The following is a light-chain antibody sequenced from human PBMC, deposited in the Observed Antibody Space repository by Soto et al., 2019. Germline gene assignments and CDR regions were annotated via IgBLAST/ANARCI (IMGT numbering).Light chain of an antibody. V-gene: IGLV2-14*01. CDR1: SSDVGGYNY. CDR3: SSYTSSSPSYYA. J-gene: IGLJ1*01. CDR2: DVS. Sequence: QSARTQPASVSGSPGQSITISCTGTSSDVGGYNYVSWYQQHPGKAPKLMIYDVSDRPSGVSNRFSGSKSGNTASLTISGLQAEDEADYSCSSYTSSSPSYYAFGPGTKVTVL.